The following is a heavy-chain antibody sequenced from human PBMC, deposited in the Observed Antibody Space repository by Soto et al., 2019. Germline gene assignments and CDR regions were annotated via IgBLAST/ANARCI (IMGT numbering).Heavy chain of an antibody. V-gene: IGHV1-8*01. J-gene: IGHJ5*02. CDR2: MNPNSGNT. CDR3: ASSLITGGWFDP. CDR1: GYTFTSYD. Sequence: QVQLVQSGAEVKKPGASVKVSCKASGYTFTSYDINWVRQATGQGLEWMGWMNPNSGNTGYAQKFQGRVTMTRNTARRTAYRELRSLRSEDTAVYYCASSLITGGWFDPWGQGTLVTVSS. D-gene: IGHD2-8*01.